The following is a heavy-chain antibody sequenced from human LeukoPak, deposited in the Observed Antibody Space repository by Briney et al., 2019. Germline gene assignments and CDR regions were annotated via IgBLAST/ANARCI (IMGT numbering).Heavy chain of an antibody. J-gene: IGHJ4*02. CDR2: INPSGGST. Sequence: ASVKVSCKASGYTFTSYYMHWVRQAPGQGLEWMGIINPSGGSTSYAQKFQGRVTMTRDMSTSTAYMELRSLRSDDTAVYYCARDFDVGATSEDYFDYWGQGTLVTVSS. D-gene: IGHD1-26*01. CDR3: ARDFDVGATSEDYFDY. CDR1: GYTFTSYY. V-gene: IGHV1-46*01.